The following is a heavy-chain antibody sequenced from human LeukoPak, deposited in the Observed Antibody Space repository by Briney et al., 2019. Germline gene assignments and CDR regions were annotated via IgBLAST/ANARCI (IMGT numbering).Heavy chain of an antibody. J-gene: IGHJ4*02. CDR2: ITTRSTYI. CDR3: ARDWGVQRKSPSFDY. V-gene: IGHV3-21*01. D-gene: IGHD7-27*01. CDR1: GFTFNTYS. Sequence: PGGSLRLSCAASGFTFNTYSMNWVRQAPGKGLEWVASITTRSTYILYADSLKGRFTISRDDAKNSLYLQMNSLGAEDTAVYYCARDWGVQRKSPSFDYLGQGILVTVSS.